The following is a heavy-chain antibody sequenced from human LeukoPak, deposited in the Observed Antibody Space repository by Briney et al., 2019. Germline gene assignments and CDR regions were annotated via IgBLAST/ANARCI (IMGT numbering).Heavy chain of an antibody. D-gene: IGHD2-15*01. J-gene: IGHJ5*02. CDR2: IYTSGST. Sequence: SETLSLTCTVSGGSISSYYWSWIRQPAGKGLEWIGRIYTSGSTNYNPSLKSRVTMSVDTSKNQFSLKLSSVTAADTAVYYCARGGDCSGGSCNNWFDPWGQGTLVTVSS. CDR3: ARGGDCSGGSCNNWFDP. CDR1: GGSISSYY. V-gene: IGHV4-4*07.